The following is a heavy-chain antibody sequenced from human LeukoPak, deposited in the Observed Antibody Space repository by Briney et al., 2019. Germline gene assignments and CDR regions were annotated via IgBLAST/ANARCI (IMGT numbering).Heavy chain of an antibody. D-gene: IGHD1-26*01. Sequence: TGGSLRLSCAASGFTFDDYGMSWVRQAPGKGLEWVSGINWNGGSTGYADSVKGRFTISRDNSKNTLYLQMNSLRAEDTAVYYCASLSGSPDWFDPWGQGTLVTVSS. CDR1: GFTFDDYG. CDR2: INWNGGST. V-gene: IGHV3-20*04. J-gene: IGHJ5*02. CDR3: ASLSGSPDWFDP.